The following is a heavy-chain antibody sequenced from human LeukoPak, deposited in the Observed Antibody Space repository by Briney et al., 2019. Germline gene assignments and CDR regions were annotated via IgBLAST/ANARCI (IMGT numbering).Heavy chain of an antibody. CDR3: AFRGYSSSWYTLGY. Sequence: PGGSLRLSCAASGFTFSSYAMSWVRQAPGKGLEWVSAISGSGGSTYYADSVKSRFTISRDNSKNTLYLQMNSLRAEDTAVYYCAFRGYSSSWYTLGYWGQGTLVTVSS. CDR2: ISGSGGST. CDR1: GFTFSSYA. J-gene: IGHJ4*02. V-gene: IGHV3-23*01. D-gene: IGHD6-13*01.